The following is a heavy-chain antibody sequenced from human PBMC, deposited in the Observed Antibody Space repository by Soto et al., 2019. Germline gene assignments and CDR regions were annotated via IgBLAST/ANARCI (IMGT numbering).Heavy chain of an antibody. CDR2: LYYSGTT. D-gene: IGHD3-3*01. V-gene: IGHV4-59*11. CDR1: GASISTQS. J-gene: IGHJ1*01. CDR3: ASGLSWSPYFES. Sequence: QVQLQESGPGLVKPSETLSLTCTVSGASISTQSWNWIRQAPGKGLEWIGYLYYSGTTNYNPSLKCRVTISADTSKNQVSLKLTSVTAADTAVYFCASGLSWSPYFESWGQGILVTVSS.